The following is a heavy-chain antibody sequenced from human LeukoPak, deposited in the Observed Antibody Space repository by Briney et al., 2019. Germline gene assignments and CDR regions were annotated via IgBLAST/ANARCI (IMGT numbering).Heavy chain of an antibody. D-gene: IGHD3-3*02. J-gene: IGHJ6*03. CDR2: ISGSGGST. Sequence: SGGSLRLSCAASGFTFSSYAMGWVRQAPGKGLEWVSAISGSGGSTYYADSVKGRFTISRDNSKNTLYLQMNSLRAEDTAVYYCAKVPSALYYYYMDVWGKGTTVTVSS. CDR1: GFTFSSYA. CDR3: AKVPSALYYYYMDV. V-gene: IGHV3-23*01.